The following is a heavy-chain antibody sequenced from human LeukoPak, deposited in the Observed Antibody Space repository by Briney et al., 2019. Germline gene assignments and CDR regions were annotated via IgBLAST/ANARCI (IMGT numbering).Heavy chain of an antibody. J-gene: IGHJ6*02. CDR3: AKDIAVAGRGYYGMDV. V-gene: IGHV3-23*01. CDR1: GFTFSRYA. Sequence: GGSLRLSCAASGFTFSRYAVSWVRQAPGKGLAWVSAISGSGGSTYYADSVKGRFTISRDNSKNTLYLQMNSLRAEDTAVYYCAKDIAVAGRGYYGMDVWGQGTTVTVSS. CDR2: ISGSGGST. D-gene: IGHD6-19*01.